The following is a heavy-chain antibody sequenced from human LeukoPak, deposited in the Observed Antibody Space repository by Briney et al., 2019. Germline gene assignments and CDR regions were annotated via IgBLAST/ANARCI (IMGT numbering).Heavy chain of an antibody. J-gene: IGHJ4*02. Sequence: SETLSLTCTVSGGSISSYYWSWIRQPPGKGLEWIGYIYYSGSTNYNPSLKSRVTISVDTSKNQFSLKLSSVTAADTAVYYCARGGVVVPAAVFDYWGQGTLVTVSS. V-gene: IGHV4-59*01. CDR1: GGSISSYY. CDR3: ARGGVVVPAAVFDY. D-gene: IGHD2-2*01. CDR2: IYYSGST.